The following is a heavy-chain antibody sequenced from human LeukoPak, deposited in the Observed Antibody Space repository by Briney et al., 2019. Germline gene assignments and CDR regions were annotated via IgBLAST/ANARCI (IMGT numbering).Heavy chain of an antibody. Sequence: PSETLSLTCTVSGGSISSSSYYWGWIRQPPGKGLEWIGSIYYSGSTYYNPSLKSRVTISVDTSKNQFSLKLSSVTAADTAVYYCAREGARYCSSTSCYQNWFDPWGQGTLVTVSS. CDR3: AREGARYCSSTSCYQNWFDP. D-gene: IGHD2-2*01. J-gene: IGHJ5*02. CDR2: IYYSGST. V-gene: IGHV4-39*07. CDR1: GGSISSSSYY.